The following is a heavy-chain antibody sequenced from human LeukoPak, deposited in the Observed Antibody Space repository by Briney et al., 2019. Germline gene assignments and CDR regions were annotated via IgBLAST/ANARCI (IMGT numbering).Heavy chain of an antibody. Sequence: SETLYLTCAVYGGSFSSYYWSWIRQPPGKGLEWIGKINYSGSTNYNPSLKSRVTISVDMSKNQFSLKLTSVTAADTAVYYCARLIHYDSSGYLDYWGQGSLVTVSS. D-gene: IGHD3-22*01. CDR2: INYSGST. V-gene: IGHV4-34*01. CDR3: ARLIHYDSSGYLDY. J-gene: IGHJ4*02. CDR1: GGSFSSYY.